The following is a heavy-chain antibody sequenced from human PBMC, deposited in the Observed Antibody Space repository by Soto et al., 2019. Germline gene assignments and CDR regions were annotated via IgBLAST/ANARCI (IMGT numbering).Heavy chain of an antibody. CDR1: GGSISSYY. Sequence: SETLSLTCTVSGGSISSYYWSWIRQPPGKGLEWIGYIYYSGSTNYNPSLKSRVTISVDTSKNQFSLKLSSVTAADTAVYYCARDGHDSGYDPPFWRYWGQGTLVTVSS. V-gene: IGHV4-59*01. CDR2: IYYSGST. CDR3: ARDGHDSGYDPPFWRY. J-gene: IGHJ4*02. D-gene: IGHD5-12*01.